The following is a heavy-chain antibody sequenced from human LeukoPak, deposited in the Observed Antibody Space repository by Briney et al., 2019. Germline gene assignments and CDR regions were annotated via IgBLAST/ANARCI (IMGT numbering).Heavy chain of an antibody. J-gene: IGHJ4*02. CDR1: GFTFSSYW. Sequence: GGSLRLSCAASGFTFSSYWMSWVRQAPGKGLEWVANIKQDGSEKYYVDSVKGRFTISGDNAKNSLYLQMNSLRAEDTAVYYCAREYYDFWSGGTTDYWGQGTLVTVSS. CDR2: IKQDGSEK. V-gene: IGHV3-7*01. CDR3: AREYYDFWSGGTTDY. D-gene: IGHD3-3*01.